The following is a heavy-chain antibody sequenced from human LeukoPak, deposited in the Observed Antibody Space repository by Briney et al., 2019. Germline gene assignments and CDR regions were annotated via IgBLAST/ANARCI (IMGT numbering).Heavy chain of an antibody. Sequence: SETLSLTCTVSGGSISSSSYYWGWIRQPPGKGLEWIGSIYYSGSTYYNPSLKSRVTISVDTSKNQFSLKLGSVTAADTAVYYCARHATTIGGFDYWGQGTLVTVSS. D-gene: IGHD3-22*01. J-gene: IGHJ4*02. CDR1: GGSISSSSYY. V-gene: IGHV4-39*01. CDR3: ARHATTIGGFDY. CDR2: IYYSGST.